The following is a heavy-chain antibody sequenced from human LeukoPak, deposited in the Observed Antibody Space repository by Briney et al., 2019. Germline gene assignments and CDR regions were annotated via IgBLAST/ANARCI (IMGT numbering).Heavy chain of an antibody. D-gene: IGHD7-27*01. Sequence: GGSLRLSCAAPGFTFSSYEMNWVRQAPGKGPEWISYIGGSGGTIFYADSVKGRFTTSRDNAKNTHFLQMDNLRVDDTAIYYCAREGVVDWGDPFDIWGQGATVTVSS. CDR1: GFTFSSYE. V-gene: IGHV3-48*03. CDR3: AREGVVDWGDPFDI. J-gene: IGHJ3*02. CDR2: IGGSGGTI.